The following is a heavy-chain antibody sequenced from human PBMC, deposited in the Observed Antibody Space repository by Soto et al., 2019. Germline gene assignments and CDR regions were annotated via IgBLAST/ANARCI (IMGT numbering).Heavy chain of an antibody. CDR2: IYYSGST. V-gene: IGHV4-59*01. J-gene: IGHJ6*03. Sequence: PSETLSLTCTVSGGSISSYYWSWIRQPPGKGLEWIGYIYYSGSTNYNPSLKSRVTISVDTSKNQFSLKLSSVTVADTAVYYCARGPRWADYGDARYYYSYYMDVWGKGTTVTVSS. CDR1: GGSISSYY. D-gene: IGHD4-17*01. CDR3: ARGPRWADYGDARYYYSYYMDV.